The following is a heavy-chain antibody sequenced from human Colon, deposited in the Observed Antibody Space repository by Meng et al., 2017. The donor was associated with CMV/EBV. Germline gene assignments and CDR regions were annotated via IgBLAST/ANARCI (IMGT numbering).Heavy chain of an antibody. D-gene: IGHD3-10*01. CDR3: ARDYYYGSGLDY. CDR1: GYNFANYA. Sequence: QVQLVQAGSEFKKPGASVKVSCEVSGYNFANYAINWVRQAPGQGLEWMGWINTNTGSPTYAQGFTGRFVFSLDPSVNTAYLQISSLKAEDTAVYFCARDYYYGSGLDYWGQGTLVTVSS. J-gene: IGHJ4*02. V-gene: IGHV7-4-1*02. CDR2: INTNTGSP.